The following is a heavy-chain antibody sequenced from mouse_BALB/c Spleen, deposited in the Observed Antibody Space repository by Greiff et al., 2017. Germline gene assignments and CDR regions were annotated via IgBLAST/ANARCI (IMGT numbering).Heavy chain of an antibody. V-gene: IGHV1S56*01. Sequence: QVQLQQSGPELVKPGASVKMSCKASGYTFTSYVMHWVKQKPEQGLEWIGWIFPGDGSTKYNEKFKGKATLTTDKSSSTAYMQLSRLTSEDSAVYFCARGGTRAWFAYWGQGTLVTVSA. CDR2: IFPGDGST. J-gene: IGHJ3*01. CDR3: ARGGTRAWFAY. D-gene: IGHD3-3*01. CDR1: GYTFTSYV.